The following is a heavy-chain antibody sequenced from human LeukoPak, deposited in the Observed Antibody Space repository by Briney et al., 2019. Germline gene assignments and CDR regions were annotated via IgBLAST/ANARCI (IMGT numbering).Heavy chain of an antibody. Sequence: SSETLSLTCTVSGGSISSSSYYWGWIRQPPGKGQEWIGSIYYSGSTYYNPSLKSRVTISVDTSKNQFSLKLSSVTAADTAVYYCARRQAPGQGFDYWGQGTLVTVSS. V-gene: IGHV4-39*01. CDR2: IYYSGST. CDR1: GGSISSSSYY. J-gene: IGHJ4*02. CDR3: ARRQAPGQGFDY.